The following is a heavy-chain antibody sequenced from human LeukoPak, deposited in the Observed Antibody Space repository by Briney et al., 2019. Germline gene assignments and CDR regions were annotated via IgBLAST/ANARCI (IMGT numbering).Heavy chain of an antibody. CDR2: ISSSGSTI. CDR3: ARGRIAAADSY. V-gene: IGHV3-48*04. D-gene: IGHD6-13*01. Sequence: PGRSLRLSCAASGFTFSSYGMHWVRQAPGKGLEWVSYISSSGSTIYYADSVKGRFTISRDNAKNSLYLQMNSLRAEDTAVYYCARGRIAAADSYWGQGTLVTVSP. J-gene: IGHJ4*02. CDR1: GFTFSSYG.